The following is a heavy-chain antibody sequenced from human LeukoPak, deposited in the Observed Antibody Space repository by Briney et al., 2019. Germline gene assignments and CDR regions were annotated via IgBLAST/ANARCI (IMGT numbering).Heavy chain of an antibody. J-gene: IGHJ4*02. D-gene: IGHD5-18*01. Sequence: GGSLRLSCAASGFTFSSYAMSWVRQAPGKGLEWVSAISGSGGSTYYADSVKGRFTISRDNSKNTLYLQMNSLRAEDTAVYYCAKARQPVDTAMVYFDYWGQGTLVTVSS. V-gene: IGHV3-23*01. CDR2: ISGSGGST. CDR1: GFTFSSYA. CDR3: AKARQPVDTAMVYFDY.